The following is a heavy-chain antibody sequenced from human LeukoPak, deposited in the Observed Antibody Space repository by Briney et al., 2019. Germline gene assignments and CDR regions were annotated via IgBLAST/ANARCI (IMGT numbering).Heavy chain of an antibody. D-gene: IGHD4-17*01. CDR3: ARTNPVYGAYDY. V-gene: IGHV3-53*01. J-gene: IGHJ4*02. CDR2: MFPDGRT. Sequence: PGRCLRLSWALSGFSVNDNYISSVRQAPGKWMQWVSVMFPDGRTYYPASGKARFTISTDLARNSLLLQMHSLRADDTAVHYCARTNPVYGAYDYWGQGTLVTVSS. CDR1: GFSVNDNY.